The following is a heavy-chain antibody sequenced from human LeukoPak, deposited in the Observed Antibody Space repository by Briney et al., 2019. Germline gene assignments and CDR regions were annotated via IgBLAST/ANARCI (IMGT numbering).Heavy chain of an antibody. Sequence: SETLSLTCTVSGGSISSSSYYWGWIRQPPGKGLEWIGSIYYSGSTYYNPSLKSRVTISVDTSKNQFSLKLSSVTAADTAVYYCARINPYTYYYDTRRAGLDYWGQGTLVTVSS. J-gene: IGHJ4*02. D-gene: IGHD3-22*01. CDR3: ARINPYTYYYDTRRAGLDY. CDR1: GGSISSSSYY. CDR2: IYYSGST. V-gene: IGHV4-39*07.